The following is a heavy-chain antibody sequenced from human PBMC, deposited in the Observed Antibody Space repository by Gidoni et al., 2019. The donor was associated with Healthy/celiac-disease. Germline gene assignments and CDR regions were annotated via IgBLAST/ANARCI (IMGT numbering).Heavy chain of an antibody. CDR3: AREHDTAMGRGAFDI. Sequence: QVQLQESGPGLVKPSQTLSLPCTFSGGSISSGGYYWSWIRQHPGKGLEWIGYIYYSGSTYYNPSLKSRVTISVDTSKNQFSLKLSAVTAADTAVYYCAREHDTAMGRGAFDIWGQGTMVTVSS. D-gene: IGHD5-18*01. CDR1: GGSISSGGYY. J-gene: IGHJ3*02. CDR2: IYYSGST. V-gene: IGHV4-31*03.